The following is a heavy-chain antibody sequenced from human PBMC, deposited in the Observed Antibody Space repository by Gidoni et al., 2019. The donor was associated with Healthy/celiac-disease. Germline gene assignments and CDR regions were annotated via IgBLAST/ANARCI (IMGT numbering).Heavy chain of an antibody. V-gene: IGHV3-23*01. Sequence: EVQLLESGGGLVQPGGSLRLSCAASGFTFSGYAMSWVRQAPGKGLGGVSAISGSGGSTYYADSVKGRFTISRANSKNTLYRQMNSLRAEDTAVYYCAKERSWERLRGFDYWGQGTLVTVSS. D-gene: IGHD1-26*01. J-gene: IGHJ4*02. CDR1: GFTFSGYA. CDR2: ISGSGGST. CDR3: AKERSWERLRGFDY.